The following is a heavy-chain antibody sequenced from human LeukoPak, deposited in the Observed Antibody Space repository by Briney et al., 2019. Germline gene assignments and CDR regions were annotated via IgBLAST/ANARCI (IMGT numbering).Heavy chain of an antibody. J-gene: IGHJ4*02. D-gene: IGHD5-18*01. CDR2: IYSGGST. Sequence: GGSLRLSCAASGFTFSSYGMSWVRQAPGKGLEWVSVIYSGGSTYYADSVKGRFTISRDNSKNPLYLQMNSLRAEDTAVYYCARRQLWLYYFDYWGQGTLVTVSS. V-gene: IGHV3-66*01. CDR1: GFTFSSYG. CDR3: ARRQLWLYYFDY.